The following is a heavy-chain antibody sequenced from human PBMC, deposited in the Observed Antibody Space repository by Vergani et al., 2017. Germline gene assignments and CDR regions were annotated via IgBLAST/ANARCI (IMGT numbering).Heavy chain of an antibody. J-gene: IGHJ6*03. Sequence: QVQLQESGPGLVKPSATLSLTCTVSGCSISSYYWTWIRQPPGKGLEWIGYIYYSGSTNYNPSLKSRVTISVDTSKNQFSLKLSSVTAADTAVYYCARVITSCGVVTHMDVWGKETTVTVSS. V-gene: IGHV4-59*01. CDR1: GCSISSYY. D-gene: IGHD3-3*01. CDR3: ARVITSCGVVTHMDV. CDR2: IYYSGST.